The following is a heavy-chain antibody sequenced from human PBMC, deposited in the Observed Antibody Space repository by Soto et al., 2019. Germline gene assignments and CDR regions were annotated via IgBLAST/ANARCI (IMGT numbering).Heavy chain of an antibody. D-gene: IGHD4-4*01. CDR1: GGTFSSYA. Sequence: GASVKVSCKASGGTFSSYAISWVRQAPGQGLEWMGGIIPIFGTANYAQKFQGRVTITADKSTSTAYMELSSLRSEDTAVYYCARDETTDYSNYDVPPSYYYYYGMDVWGQGTTVTVSS. CDR2: IIPIFGTA. J-gene: IGHJ6*02. V-gene: IGHV1-69*06. CDR3: ARDETTDYSNYDVPPSYYYYYGMDV.